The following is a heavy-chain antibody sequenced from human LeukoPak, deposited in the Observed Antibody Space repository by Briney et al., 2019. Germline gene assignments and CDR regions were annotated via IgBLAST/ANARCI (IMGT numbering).Heavy chain of an antibody. D-gene: IGHD6-13*01. J-gene: IGHJ4*02. CDR2: ISYDGSDK. CDR1: GFTFSPYG. V-gene: IGHV3-30*03. Sequence: GGSLRLSCAASGFTFSPYGMHWVRQAPGKGLEWVAVISYDGSDKYYADSVKGRFTISRDNSKNTLYLHMNSLRPDDTAVYYCARDSRQLALDHWGQGTLSPSPQ. CDR3: ARDSRQLALDH.